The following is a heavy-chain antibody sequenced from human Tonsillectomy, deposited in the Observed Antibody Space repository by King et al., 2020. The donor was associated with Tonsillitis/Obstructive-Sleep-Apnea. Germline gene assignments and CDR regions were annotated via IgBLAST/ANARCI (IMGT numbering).Heavy chain of an antibody. CDR2: IVVGSGNT. J-gene: IGHJ5*02. Sequence: QLVQSGPEVKKPGTSVKVSCKASGFTFTSSAVQWVRQARGQRLEWIGWIVVGSGNTNYAQKFQERVTITRDMSTSTAYMELSSLRSEDTAVYYCAADRWGQAYYYGSGSYSYNWFDPWGQGTLVTVSS. CDR1: GFTFTSSA. CDR3: AADRWGQAYYYGSGSYSYNWFDP. V-gene: IGHV1-58*01. D-gene: IGHD3-10*01.